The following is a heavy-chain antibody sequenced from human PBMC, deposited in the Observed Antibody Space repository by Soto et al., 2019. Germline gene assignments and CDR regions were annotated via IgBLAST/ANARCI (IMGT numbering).Heavy chain of an antibody. CDR3: ARGGAYSSPDY. CDR1: GCTFTSYG. CDR2: ISVYNGNT. D-gene: IGHD6-13*01. Sequence: ASVKVSCKISGCTFTSYGINWVRQAPGQGLEWMGWISVYNGNTKYAQKLQGRVTMTTDTSTSTAYMELRSLRSDDTAVHYCARGGAYSSPDYWGQGTLVTVSS. V-gene: IGHV1-18*01. J-gene: IGHJ4*02.